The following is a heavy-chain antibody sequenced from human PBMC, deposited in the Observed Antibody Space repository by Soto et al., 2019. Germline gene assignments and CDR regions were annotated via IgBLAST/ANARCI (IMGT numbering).Heavy chain of an antibody. J-gene: IGHJ4*02. V-gene: IGHV1-69*01. CDR1: GGTFNTYT. Sequence: QVHLVQSGSEVKKPGSSVTVSCKASGGTFNTYTFSWVRQAPGQGLEWMGSILPIMGSVNYAHDFRGRLSVTADPSTTTVYMELTSLTSHHTAIYYCARIPRYSYPTSDPLDNWGQGTLVTVSS. CDR2: ILPIMGSV. CDR3: ARIPRYSYPTSDPLDN. D-gene: IGHD2-15*01.